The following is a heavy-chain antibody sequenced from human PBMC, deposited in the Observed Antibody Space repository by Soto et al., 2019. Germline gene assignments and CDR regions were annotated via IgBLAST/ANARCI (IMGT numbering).Heavy chain of an antibody. CDR3: ARDRGRAAAGEFYYYGMDV. Sequence: VASVKVSCKASGYTFTSYYMHWVRQAPGQRPEWMGTVNPSAGTTSYAQKFQGRVTMTRDTSTSIVYIELSRLRSEDTAVYYCARDRGRAAAGEFYYYGMDVWGQGTTVTVSS. D-gene: IGHD6-13*01. CDR2: VNPSAGTT. CDR1: GYTFTSYY. V-gene: IGHV1-46*01. J-gene: IGHJ6*02.